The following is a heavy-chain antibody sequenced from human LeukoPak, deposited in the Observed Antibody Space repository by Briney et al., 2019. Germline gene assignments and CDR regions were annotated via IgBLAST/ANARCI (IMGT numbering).Heavy chain of an antibody. CDR2: FDPEDGET. CDR3: ASSFTSLNWFDP. CDR1: GYTLTELS. J-gene: IGHJ5*02. V-gene: IGHV1-24*01. Sequence: ASVKVSCKVSGYTLTELSMHWVRQAPGKGLEWRGGFDPEDGETIYAQKFQGRVTMTEDTSTDTAYMELSSLRSEDTAVYYCASSFTSLNWFDPWGQGTLVTVSS. D-gene: IGHD3-16*02.